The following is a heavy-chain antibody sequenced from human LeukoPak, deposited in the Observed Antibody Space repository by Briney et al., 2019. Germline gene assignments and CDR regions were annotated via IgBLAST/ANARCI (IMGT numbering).Heavy chain of an antibody. CDR1: GFTFSSYA. J-gene: IGHJ4*02. CDR3: AKGDYYDSSGYHPPDY. D-gene: IGHD3-22*01. CDR2: ISGSGVST. Sequence: GGSLRLSCAASGFTFSSYAMSWVRQAPGKGLEWVSAISGSGVSTDYADSVKGRFTISRDNSKNTLYLQMNSLRAEDTAVYYCAKGDYYDSSGYHPPDYWGQGTLVTVSS. V-gene: IGHV3-23*01.